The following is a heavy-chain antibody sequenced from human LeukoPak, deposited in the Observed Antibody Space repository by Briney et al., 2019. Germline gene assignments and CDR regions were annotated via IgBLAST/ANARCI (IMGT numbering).Heavy chain of an antibody. CDR1: VFTFSDYY. CDR2: ISSSGSTI. J-gene: IGHJ4*02. CDR3: ARADPAGYCSSTSCYSFDY. Sequence: PGGSLRLSCAASVFTFSDYYMSWIRPAPGGGLEWVSYISSSGSTIYYADSVKDRFTIPRDNAKNSLYLQMNSLRAEATAVYYCARADPAGYCSSTSCYSFDYWGQGTLVTVSS. D-gene: IGHD2-2*02. V-gene: IGHV3-11*01.